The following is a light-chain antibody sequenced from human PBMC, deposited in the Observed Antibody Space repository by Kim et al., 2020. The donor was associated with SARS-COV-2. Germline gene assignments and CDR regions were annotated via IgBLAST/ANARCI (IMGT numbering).Light chain of an antibody. Sequence: SASLGDSVPITCRASQDISNYLNWYQQKPGKAPKPLIYDASNLETGVPSRFSGSGSGTDFTFTISSLQPEDIATYYCQQYDNLLTFGGGTKVEIK. CDR3: QQYDNLLT. CDR1: QDISNY. J-gene: IGKJ4*01. V-gene: IGKV1-33*01. CDR2: DAS.